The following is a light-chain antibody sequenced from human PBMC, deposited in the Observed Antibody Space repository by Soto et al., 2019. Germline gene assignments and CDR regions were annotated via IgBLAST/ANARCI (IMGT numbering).Light chain of an antibody. CDR1: QSVLYSSNNKNS. CDR2: WAS. CDR3: QQYYSTPT. V-gene: IGKV4-1*01. Sequence: DIVMTQSPDSLAVSLGERATINCKSSQSVLYSSNNKNSLAWYQQKSGQPPKLLIYWASTRESGVPDRFSGSGSETDFTLNISRLQAEDVADYYCQQYYSTPTFGGGTKVEIK. J-gene: IGKJ4*01.